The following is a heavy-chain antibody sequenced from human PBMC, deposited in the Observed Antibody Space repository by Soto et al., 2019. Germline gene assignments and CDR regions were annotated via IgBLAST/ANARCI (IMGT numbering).Heavy chain of an antibody. J-gene: IGHJ4*02. Sequence: ASVKVSCKASGGTFSSYAISWVRQAPGQGLEWMGGIIPIFGTANYAQKFQGRVTITADESTSTAYMELSSPRSEDTAVYYCARGPKVGARNGLSYWGQGTLVTVSS. D-gene: IGHD1-26*01. CDR3: ARGPKVGARNGLSY. V-gene: IGHV1-69*13. CDR1: GGTFSSYA. CDR2: IIPIFGTA.